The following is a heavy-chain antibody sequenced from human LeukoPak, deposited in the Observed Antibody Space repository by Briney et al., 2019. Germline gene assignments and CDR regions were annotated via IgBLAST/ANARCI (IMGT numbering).Heavy chain of an antibody. CDR3: ARGRYYASGSYPSYFDY. V-gene: IGHV3-21*01. J-gene: IGHJ4*02. CDR1: GFTFSSYS. Sequence: GGSLRLSCAASGFTFSSYSMNWVRQAPGKGLEWVSSISPGRNFIYYADSVRGRFTISRDNAKNSLYLQMNSLRAEDTAMYYCARGRYYASGSYPSYFDYWGQGTLVTVSS. D-gene: IGHD3-10*01. CDR2: ISPGRNFI.